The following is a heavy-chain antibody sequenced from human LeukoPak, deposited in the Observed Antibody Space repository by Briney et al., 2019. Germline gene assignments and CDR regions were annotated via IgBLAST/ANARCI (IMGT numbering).Heavy chain of an antibody. V-gene: IGHV4-34*01. Sequence: KPSETLSLTCAVYGGSFSGYYWGWIRQPPGKGLEWIGSIYYSGSTYYNPSLKSRVTISVDTSKNQFSLKLSSVTAVDTAVYYCARKENVYYYFDYWGQGTLVIVSS. D-gene: IGHD3-10*01. CDR2: IYYSGST. CDR1: GGSFSGYY. CDR3: ARKENVYYYFDY. J-gene: IGHJ4*02.